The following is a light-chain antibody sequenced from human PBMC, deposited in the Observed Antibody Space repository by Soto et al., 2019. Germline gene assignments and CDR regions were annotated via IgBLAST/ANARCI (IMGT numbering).Light chain of an antibody. CDR2: AAS. CDR1: QAISNF. CDR3: QQRASWPPFT. Sequence: EIVLAQSPAPLSWSTGERATLSCRAGQAISNFLAWYQQRPGQAPRLLIYAASNRATGIPARFSGSGSGTDFTLTIVGLEPEDFASYCCQQRASWPPFTFGQGTKLE. J-gene: IGKJ2*01. V-gene: IGKV3-11*01.